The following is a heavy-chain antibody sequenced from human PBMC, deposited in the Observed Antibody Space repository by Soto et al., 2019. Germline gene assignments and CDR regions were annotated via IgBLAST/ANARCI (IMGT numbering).Heavy chain of an antibody. CDR3: ARNPTPKITMIVVNFDY. CDR2: ISSSSSDT. V-gene: IGHV3-11*06. CDR1: GFTFSDYY. D-gene: IGHD3-22*01. J-gene: IGHJ4*02. Sequence: QVQLVESGGGLVKPGGSLRLSCAASGFTFSDYYLSWIRQAPGKGLEWISYISSSSSDTNYADSVKGRFTISRDNAKNSRYLQMNSLRAEDTAVYYCARNPTPKITMIVVNFDYWGQGTLVTVSS.